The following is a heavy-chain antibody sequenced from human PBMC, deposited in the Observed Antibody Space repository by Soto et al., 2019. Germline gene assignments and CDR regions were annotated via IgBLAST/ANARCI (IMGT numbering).Heavy chain of an antibody. Sequence: SLRLSCAASGFTFGDYAMHWVRQAPGKGLEWVSGISWNSGSTVYAGSVKGRFTISRDNAKNSLYLQMNSLRPEDTALYHCAKTRGGMRSDYYYYGMDVWGQGTTVTVSS. D-gene: IGHD3-16*01. CDR3: AKTRGGMRSDYYYYGMDV. CDR1: GFTFGDYA. J-gene: IGHJ6*02. CDR2: ISWNSGST. V-gene: IGHV3-9*01.